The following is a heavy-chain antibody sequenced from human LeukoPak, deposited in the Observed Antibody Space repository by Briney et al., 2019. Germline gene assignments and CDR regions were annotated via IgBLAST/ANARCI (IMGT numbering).Heavy chain of an antibody. V-gene: IGHV3-7*01. Sequence: GGSLRLSCAASGFTFSRFWMTWVRQAPGKGLEWVASIKEDGTEQYYVDSVKGRFTISRDNAKTSLFLKINSLRAEDTAVYYCARESPSMGDAFDIWGQGTMVTVSS. CDR3: ARESPSMGDAFDI. J-gene: IGHJ3*02. CDR2: IKEDGTEQ. CDR1: GFTFSRFW. D-gene: IGHD2/OR15-2a*01.